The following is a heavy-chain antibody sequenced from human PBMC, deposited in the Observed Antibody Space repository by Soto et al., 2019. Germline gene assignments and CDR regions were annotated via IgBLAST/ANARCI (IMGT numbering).Heavy chain of an antibody. Sequence: PGGSLRLSCAASGFRFGSYSMNWVRQAPGQGLEWLSYISSTSDTIYYADSVKGRFTISRDNAKNSLYLQMSSLRDDDTAVYYCAQVGGSYSTAIDYWGQGTLVTVSS. J-gene: IGHJ4*02. D-gene: IGHD1-26*01. CDR1: GFRFGSYS. CDR3: AQVGGSYSTAIDY. V-gene: IGHV3-48*02. CDR2: ISSTSDTI.